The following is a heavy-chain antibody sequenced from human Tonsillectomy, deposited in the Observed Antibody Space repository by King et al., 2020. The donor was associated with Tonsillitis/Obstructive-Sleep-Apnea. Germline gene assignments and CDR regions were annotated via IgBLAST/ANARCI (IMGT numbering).Heavy chain of an antibody. CDR1: GYTFTSYG. J-gene: IGHJ4*02. Sequence: QLVQSGAEVKKPGASVKVSCKASGYTFTSYGISWVRQAPGQGLEWMGWISAYNGNTNYAQKLQGRVTMTTETSTSTAYMELRSLGSDDTAVYYCARWGLGLITRIVVVPAAGDYWGQGTLVTVSS. V-gene: IGHV1-18*01. CDR3: ARWGLGLITRIVVVPAAGDY. CDR2: ISAYNGNT. D-gene: IGHD2-2*01.